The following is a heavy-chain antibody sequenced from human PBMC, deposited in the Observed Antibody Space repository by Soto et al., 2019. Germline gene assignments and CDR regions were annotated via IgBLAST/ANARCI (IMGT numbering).Heavy chain of an antibody. V-gene: IGHV3-53*01. CDR2: IYSSGSA. J-gene: IGHJ4*02. Sequence: GESLKISCAASGLTVGTDYLTWVRQSPGKGLEWVSVIYSSGSAYYADSVKGRFTISRDNSKNILYLQMNSLRAEDTAVYYCARGLNWLDYWGQGTLVTV. CDR3: ARGLNWLDY. CDR1: GLTVGTDY. D-gene: IGHD5-12*01.